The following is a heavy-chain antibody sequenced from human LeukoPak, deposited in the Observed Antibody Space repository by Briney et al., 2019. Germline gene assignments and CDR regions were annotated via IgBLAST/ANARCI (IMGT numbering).Heavy chain of an antibody. J-gene: IGHJ5*02. D-gene: IGHD6-25*01. Sequence: KSAEPLSLPYSVSGGYHRSSIFHGRGLPAPPEKPREGSGRIYYSGSTYYNPSLKSRVTISVDTSKNQFSLKLSSVTAADTAVYYCARAQPGGVTLNWFDPWGQGTLVTVSS. V-gene: IGHV4-39*07. CDR3: ARAQPGGVTLNWFDP. CDR1: GGYHRSSIFH. CDR2: IYYSGST.